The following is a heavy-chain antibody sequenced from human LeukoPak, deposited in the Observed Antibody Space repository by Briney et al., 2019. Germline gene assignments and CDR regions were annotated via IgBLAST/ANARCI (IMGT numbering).Heavy chain of an antibody. J-gene: IGHJ4*02. D-gene: IGHD2-15*01. CDR3: ARYYCSGGSCDSTFDY. CDR1: GGTFSSYA. Sequence: GASVKVSCKASGGTFSSYAISWVRQAPGQGLEWMGGIIPIFGTANYAQKFQGRVTITTDESTSTAYIELSSLRSEDTAVYYCARYYCSGGSCDSTFDYWGQGTLVTVSS. CDR2: IIPIFGTA. V-gene: IGHV1-69*05.